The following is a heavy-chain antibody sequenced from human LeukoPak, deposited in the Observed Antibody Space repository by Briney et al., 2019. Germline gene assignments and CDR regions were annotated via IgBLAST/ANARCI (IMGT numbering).Heavy chain of an antibody. CDR3: ALRGGYTSGWYMRDYYMDV. CDR1: GFTFSNYN. Sequence: GGSLRLSCAASGFTFSNYNMNWVRQAPGKGLEWVSYISSSSSTIYYADSVKGRFTISKDNAKNSLYLQMNSLRAEDTAVYYCALRGGYTSGWYMRDYYMDVWGKGTTVTVPS. J-gene: IGHJ6*03. D-gene: IGHD6-19*01. V-gene: IGHV3-48*01. CDR2: ISSSSSTI.